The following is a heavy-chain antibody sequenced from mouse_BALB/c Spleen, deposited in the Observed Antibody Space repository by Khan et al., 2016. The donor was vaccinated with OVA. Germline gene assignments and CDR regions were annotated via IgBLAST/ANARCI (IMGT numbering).Heavy chain of an antibody. CDR2: ISYSDST. CDR1: GYSITSNYA. V-gene: IGHV3-2*02. Sequence: EVQLQESGPGLVKPSQSLSLTCTVTGYSITSNYAWNWIRQFPGNKLEWMGYISYSDSTSYNPSLKSRISITRDTSKNQFFLQLNSVTTEDTATYYCARGDSYGDAMDYCGQGTSVTVSS. CDR3: ARGDSYGDAMDY. J-gene: IGHJ4*01. D-gene: IGHD1-1*01.